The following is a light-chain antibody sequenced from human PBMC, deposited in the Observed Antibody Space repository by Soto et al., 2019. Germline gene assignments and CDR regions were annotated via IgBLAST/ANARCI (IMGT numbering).Light chain of an antibody. J-gene: IGKJ4*01. Sequence: DVVMTQSPLSLPVSLGQPASISCGASQSLVYSDGNTYLSSFQQRPGQSPRRLIYKVSDRGSGVPDRFGGRGSGTDFTLKFSGVEAADVGHWPPLIFGGGTMVETK. V-gene: IGKV2-30*01. CDR3: LI. CDR2: KVS. CDR1: QSLVYSDGNTY.